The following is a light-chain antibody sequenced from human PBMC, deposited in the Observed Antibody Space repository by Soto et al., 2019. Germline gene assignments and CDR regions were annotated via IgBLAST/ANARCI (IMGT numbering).Light chain of an antibody. Sequence: QSVLTQPPSASGTPGQRVTISCSGSSSNIGSNLVNWYQQFPGTAPKLLIYNNNQRPSGVPDRFSGSKSGTSASLAITGLQAEDETDYYCQSYDSSLNGYVFGTGTKVTVL. J-gene: IGLJ1*01. CDR1: SSNIGSNL. CDR3: QSYDSSLNGYV. V-gene: IGLV1-44*01. CDR2: NNN.